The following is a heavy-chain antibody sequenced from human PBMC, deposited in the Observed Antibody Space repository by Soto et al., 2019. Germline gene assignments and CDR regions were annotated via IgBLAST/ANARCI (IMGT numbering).Heavy chain of an antibody. J-gene: IGHJ4*02. D-gene: IGHD3-22*01. CDR3: ARGRTVRNYADDSSDYFYFFDY. CDR2: VYYTGST. CDR1: GDSISTFY. Sequence: SETLSLTCTVSGDSISTFYWGWMRQSPGKELEWIGYVYYTGSTNYNPSLKSRVTISVDKSKNQFSLKLTSANAADTAVYYCARGRTVRNYADDSSDYFYFFDYWGQGTQVTVSS. V-gene: IGHV4-59*01.